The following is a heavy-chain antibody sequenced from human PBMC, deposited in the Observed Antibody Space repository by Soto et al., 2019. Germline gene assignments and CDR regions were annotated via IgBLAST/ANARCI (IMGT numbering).Heavy chain of an antibody. CDR3: SRRKCGDYGDYEGSDY. CDR1: GYTFTSYG. CDR2: ISAYNGNT. V-gene: IGHV1-18*01. Sequence: QVQLVQSGAEVKKPGASVKVSCKASGYTFTSYGISWVRQAPGQGLEWRGWISAYNGNTTYAQKLQGRVTMPTDTSTSTVYMALRSLRSDDTALYYWSRRKCGDYGDYEGSDYWGQGTLVTVSS. J-gene: IGHJ4*02. D-gene: IGHD4-17*01.